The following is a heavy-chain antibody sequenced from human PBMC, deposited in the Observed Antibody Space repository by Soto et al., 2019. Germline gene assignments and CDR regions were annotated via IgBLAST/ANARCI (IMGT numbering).Heavy chain of an antibody. V-gene: IGHV1-3*01. CDR3: ARDFPPLTYYDYIWGRYDY. J-gene: IGHJ4*02. D-gene: IGHD3-16*01. CDR1: GYTFTSYA. CDR2: INAGNGNT. Sequence: QVQLVQSGAEVKKPGASVKVSCKASGYTFTSYAMHWARQAPGQRLEWMGWINAGNGNTKYSQKFQGRVTITRDTSASTAYMELSSLRFEDTAVYYCARDFPPLTYYDYIWGRYDYWGQGTLVTVSS.